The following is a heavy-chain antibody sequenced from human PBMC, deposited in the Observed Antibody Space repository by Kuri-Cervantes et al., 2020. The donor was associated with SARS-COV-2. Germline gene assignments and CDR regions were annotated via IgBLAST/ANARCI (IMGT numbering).Heavy chain of an antibody. J-gene: IGHJ3*02. CDR3: AREYLNYDFWSGYYMGAFDI. Sequence: GESLKISCTASGFTFSSYAMSWVRQAPGKGLEWVSAISGSGGSTYYADSVKGRFTISRDNAKNSLYLQMNSLRVEDTAVYYCAREYLNYDFWSGYYMGAFDIWGQGTMVTVSS. CDR2: ISGSGGST. V-gene: IGHV3-23*01. D-gene: IGHD3-3*01. CDR1: GFTFSSYA.